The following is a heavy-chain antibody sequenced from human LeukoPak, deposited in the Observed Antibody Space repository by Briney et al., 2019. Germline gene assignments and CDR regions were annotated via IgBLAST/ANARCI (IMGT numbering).Heavy chain of an antibody. CDR3: ARDYGRGLGENAFDV. V-gene: IGHV3-48*03. Sequence: GGSLRLSCVASGSTFSPYEMNWVRQAPGKGLEWVSYISRSGGTIYYADSVKGRFTISRDNAKNSLYLQMNSLRAADTAVYYCARDYGRGLGENAFDVWGQGTVVTVSS. CDR1: GSTFSPYE. CDR2: ISRSGGTI. D-gene: IGHD3-16*01. J-gene: IGHJ3*01.